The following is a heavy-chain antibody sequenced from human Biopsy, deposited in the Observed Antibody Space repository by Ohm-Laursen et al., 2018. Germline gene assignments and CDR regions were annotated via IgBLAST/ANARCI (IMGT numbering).Heavy chain of an antibody. D-gene: IGHD2-15*01. CDR1: GYTFSLYH. V-gene: IGHV1-2*02. Sequence: GASVKVSCKASGYTFSLYHIHWVRQAPGQGLEWMGWIDPDSGRTSFGQNFQGRVTMTSDTSTGTAYLELTRLRSDDTAVYYCAGDPYCSGGNCYSPLDHWGQGTLVTVSA. CDR2: IDPDSGRT. CDR3: AGDPYCSGGNCYSPLDH. J-gene: IGHJ4*02.